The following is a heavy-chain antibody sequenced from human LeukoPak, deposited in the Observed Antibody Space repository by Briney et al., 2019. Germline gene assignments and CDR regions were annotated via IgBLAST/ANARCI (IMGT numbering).Heavy chain of an antibody. Sequence: ASAKVSCKASGYTFTSYGISWVRQAPGQGLEWMGWISAYNGNTNYAQKLQGRVTMTTDTSTSTAYMELRSLRSDDTAVYYCARDNIVATISVVYFDYWGQGTLVTVSS. CDR3: ARDNIVATISVVYFDY. CDR1: GYTFTSYG. CDR2: ISAYNGNT. V-gene: IGHV1-18*01. J-gene: IGHJ4*02. D-gene: IGHD5-12*01.